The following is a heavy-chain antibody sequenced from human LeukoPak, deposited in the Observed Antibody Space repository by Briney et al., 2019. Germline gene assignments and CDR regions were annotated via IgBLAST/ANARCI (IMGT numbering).Heavy chain of an antibody. CDR2: ISIAGSAA. CDR3: ARDAGTLESGDSEWSLNWFDS. J-gene: IGHJ5*01. D-gene: IGHD3-3*01. Sequence: GGSLRLSCAVSGFTFRIDCMHGVRHVPRRGLVWVSRISIAGSAATYADAVKRPFTISRDNDKTTLYLQMNSLSGENTALYYCARDAGTLESGDSEWSLNWFDSWGQGTLVTVSS. CDR1: GFTFRIDC. V-gene: IGHV3-74*01.